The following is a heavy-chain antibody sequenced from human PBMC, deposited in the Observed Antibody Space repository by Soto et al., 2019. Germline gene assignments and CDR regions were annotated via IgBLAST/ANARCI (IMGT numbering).Heavy chain of an antibody. CDR3: AKVRRPLVAATAYDAFDI. V-gene: IGHV1-46*01. J-gene: IGHJ3*02. CDR1: GYTFTSYY. CDR2: INPSGGST. D-gene: IGHD2-15*01. Sequence: VKVSCKASGYTFTSYYMHWVRQAPGQGLEWMGIINPSGGSTSYAQKFQGRVTMTRDTSTSTVYMELSSLRSEDTAVYYCAKVRRPLVAATAYDAFDIWGQGTMVTVSS.